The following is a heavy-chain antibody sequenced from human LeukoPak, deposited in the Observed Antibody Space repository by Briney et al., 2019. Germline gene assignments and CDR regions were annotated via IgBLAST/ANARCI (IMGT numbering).Heavy chain of an antibody. J-gene: IGHJ5*02. CDR1: GGSISSSSYY. CDR2: IYYSEST. CDR3: ARDQFYGAGIAETLHPIKNWFDP. D-gene: IGHD6-13*01. V-gene: IGHV4-39*07. Sequence: SETLSLTCTVSGGSISSSSYYWGWIRQPPGKGLEWIGSIYYSESTYYNPSLKSRVTISVDTSKNQFSLKLSSVTAADTAVYYCARDQFYGAGIAETLHPIKNWFDPWGQGTLVTVSS.